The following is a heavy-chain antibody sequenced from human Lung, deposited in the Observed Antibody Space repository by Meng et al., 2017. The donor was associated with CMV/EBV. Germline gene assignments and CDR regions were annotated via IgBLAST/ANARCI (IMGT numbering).Heavy chain of an antibody. CDR1: GGTFSSYA. V-gene: IGHV1-69*05. Sequence: XVXVSXXASGGTFSSYAISWVRQAPGQGLEWMGGIIPIFGTANYAQKFQGRVTITTDESRSTAYMELSSLRSEDTAVYYCASQEAGPYSGYEGRFDYWGQGTLVXVSS. CDR2: IIPIFGTA. CDR3: ASQEAGPYSGYEGRFDY. D-gene: IGHD5-12*01. J-gene: IGHJ4*02.